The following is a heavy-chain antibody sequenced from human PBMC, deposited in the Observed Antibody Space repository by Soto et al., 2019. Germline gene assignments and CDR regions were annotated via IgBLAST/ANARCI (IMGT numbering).Heavy chain of an antibody. CDR3: AREVGSRDWFDP. J-gene: IGHJ5*02. Sequence: SETLSLTCTVSGGSISSYYWSWIRQPPGKGLEWIGYIYYSGSTNYNPSLKSRVTISVDTPKNQFSLKLSSVTAADTAVYYCAREVGSRDWFDPWGQGTLVTVSS. CDR1: GGSISSYY. V-gene: IGHV4-59*01. D-gene: IGHD5-18*01. CDR2: IYYSGST.